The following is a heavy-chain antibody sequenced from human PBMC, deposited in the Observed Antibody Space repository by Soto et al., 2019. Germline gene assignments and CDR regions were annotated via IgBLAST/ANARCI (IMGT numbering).Heavy chain of an antibody. CDR1: GFTFSNHW. D-gene: IGHD1-26*01. CDR2: INTDGTRV. CDR3: ARDMERARAFDI. J-gene: IGHJ3*02. V-gene: IGHV3-74*01. Sequence: EVQLVESGGGLGQPGGSLRLSCAASGFTFSNHWMHWIRQAPGKGLVWVARINTDGTRVAYADSEKGRFTISRDNVKKIVYLQMDSLRDEDTAVYYCARDMERARAFDIWDQGTMVTVSS.